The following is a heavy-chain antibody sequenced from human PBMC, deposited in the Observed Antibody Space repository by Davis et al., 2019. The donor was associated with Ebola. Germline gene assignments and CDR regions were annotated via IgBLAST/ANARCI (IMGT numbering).Heavy chain of an antibody. D-gene: IGHD5-24*01. V-gene: IGHV1-69*13. J-gene: IGHJ6*03. Sequence: SSVNVSCKASGGTFSSYTISWLRQAPGQGLEWMGGIIPIFGTANYAQKLQGSVTITADESTSTAYMELSSLRSEDTAVYYCARRVLLDGYNYRYNYMDVWGKGTTVTVSS. CDR3: ARRVLLDGYNYRYNYMDV. CDR2: IIPIFGTA. CDR1: GGTFSSYT.